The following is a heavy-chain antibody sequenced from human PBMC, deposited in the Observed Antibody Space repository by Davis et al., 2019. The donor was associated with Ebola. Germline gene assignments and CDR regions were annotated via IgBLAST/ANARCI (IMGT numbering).Heavy chain of an antibody. J-gene: IGHJ4*02. D-gene: IGHD5-12*01. Sequence: SVKVSCKASGFTFTSSAVQWVRQARGQRLEWIGWIVVGSGNTNYAQKFQERVTITRDMSTSTAYMELSSLRFEDTAVYYCAAALTTGYSGSLDYWGQGTLVTASS. CDR3: AAALTTGYSGSLDY. CDR1: GFTFTSSA. V-gene: IGHV1-58*01. CDR2: IVVGSGNT.